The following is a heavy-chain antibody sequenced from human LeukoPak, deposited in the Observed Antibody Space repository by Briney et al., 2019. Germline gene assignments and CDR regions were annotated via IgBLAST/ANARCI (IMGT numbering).Heavy chain of an antibody. V-gene: IGHV1-18*01. CDR1: GFTFSSYG. J-gene: IGHJ4*02. Sequence: ASVKVSCKASGFTFSSYGVSWVRQAPGQGLEWMGWISGYNGNTYYAQTFQGRVTLTTDTSTSTVYMEMRSLRSDDTAVYYCARETRKNAAGGTDFFDYWGQGTLVTISS. CDR2: ISGYNGNT. CDR3: ARETRKNAAGGTDFFDY. D-gene: IGHD6-13*01.